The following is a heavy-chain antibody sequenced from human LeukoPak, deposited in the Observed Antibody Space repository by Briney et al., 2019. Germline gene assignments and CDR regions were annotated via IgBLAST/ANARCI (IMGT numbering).Heavy chain of an antibody. Sequence: SETLSLTCTVSGASISRYFWNWIRQPPGKELEWIGYISFGGSTHYNPSLKGRVTISIDTSKNHFSLKLTSATAADTAVYYCARGDDYKSALFYYWGQGTLVTVSS. CDR3: ARGDDYKSALFYY. CDR1: GASISRYF. J-gene: IGHJ4*02. CDR2: ISFGGST. D-gene: IGHD5-12*01. V-gene: IGHV4-59*01.